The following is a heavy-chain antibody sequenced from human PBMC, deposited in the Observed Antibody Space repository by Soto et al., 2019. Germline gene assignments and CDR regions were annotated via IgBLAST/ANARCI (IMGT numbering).Heavy chain of an antibody. CDR3: ARGHDILTGYIYYFDY. J-gene: IGHJ4*02. CDR1: GGSVSSGSYY. Sequence: PSETLSPTCTVSGGSVSSGSYYWSWIRQPPGKGLEWIGYTYYSGSTNYNPSLKSRVTISVDTSKNQFSLKLSSVTAADTAVYYCARGHDILTGYIYYFDYWGQGTLVTVSS. CDR2: TYYSGST. V-gene: IGHV4-61*01. D-gene: IGHD3-9*01.